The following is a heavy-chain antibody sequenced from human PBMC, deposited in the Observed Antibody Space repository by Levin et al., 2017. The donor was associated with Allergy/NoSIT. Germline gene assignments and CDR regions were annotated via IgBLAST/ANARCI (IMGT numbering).Heavy chain of an antibody. D-gene: IGHD3-9*01. CDR1: GFSLSTSGVG. J-gene: IGHJ3*02. Sequence: SGPTLVKPTQTLTLTCTFSGFSLSTSGVGVGWIRQPPGKALEWLALIYWDDDKRYSPSLKSRLTITKDTSKNQVVLTMTNMDPVDTATYYCAHSRDYDILTGSDAFDIWGQGTMVTVSS. V-gene: IGHV2-5*02. CDR3: AHSRDYDILTGSDAFDI. CDR2: IYWDDDK.